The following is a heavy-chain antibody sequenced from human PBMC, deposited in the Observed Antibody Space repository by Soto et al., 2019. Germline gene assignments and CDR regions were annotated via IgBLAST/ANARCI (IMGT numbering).Heavy chain of an antibody. D-gene: IGHD7-27*01. CDR3: XXXXXILGWFDP. J-gene: IGHJ5*02. Sequence: QVQLVQSGAEVKKPGSSVKVSCKASGGTFSSYTISWVRQAPGQGLEWMGRIIPILGIANYAQKFQGRVTITAXXXXXXXXXXXXXXXXXXXXXXXXXXXXXILGWFDPWGQGTLVTVSS. CDR1: GGTFSSYT. CDR2: IIPILGIA. V-gene: IGHV1-69*02.